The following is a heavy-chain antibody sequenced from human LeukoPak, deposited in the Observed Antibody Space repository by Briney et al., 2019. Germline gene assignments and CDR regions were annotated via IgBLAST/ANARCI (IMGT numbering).Heavy chain of an antibody. D-gene: IGHD6-19*01. CDR2: TSGSGGST. J-gene: IGHJ6*02. CDR3: AKDQSRAVAGYYYYGMDV. CDR1: GFTFSSYA. Sequence: PGGSLRLSCAASGFTFSSYAMSWVRQAPGKGLEWVSATSGSGGSTYYADSVKGRFTISRDNSKNTLYLQMNSLRAEDTAVYYCAKDQSRAVAGYYYYGMDVWGQGTTVTVSS. V-gene: IGHV3-23*01.